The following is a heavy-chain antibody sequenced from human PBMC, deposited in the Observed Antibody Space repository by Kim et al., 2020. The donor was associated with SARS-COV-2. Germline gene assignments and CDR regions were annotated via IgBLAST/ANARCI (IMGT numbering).Heavy chain of an antibody. Sequence: SETLSLTCTVSGGSISSYYWSWIRQPAGKGLEWIGRIYTSGSTNYNPSLKSRVTMSVDTSKNQFSLKLSSVTAADTAVYYCARDFPVGDEYGASLDYYYGMDVWGQGTTVTVSS. CDR3: ARDFPVGDEYGASLDYYYGMDV. J-gene: IGHJ6*02. V-gene: IGHV4-4*07. D-gene: IGHD3-16*01. CDR1: GGSISSYY. CDR2: IYTSGST.